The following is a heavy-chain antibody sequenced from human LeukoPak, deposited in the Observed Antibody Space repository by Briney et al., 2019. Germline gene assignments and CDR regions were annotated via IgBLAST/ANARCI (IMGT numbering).Heavy chain of an antibody. CDR1: GYTFTSYG. CDR3: ARVDILTGYYFFDS. D-gene: IGHD3-9*01. V-gene: IGHV1-18*01. J-gene: IGHJ4*02. Sequence: ASVKVSCKASGYTFTSYGISWVRQAPGQGLEWMGWISSNDGNTYYVQNFQGRVTMTTDTSTSTAYMELRSLRSDDTAVYYCARVDILTGYYFFDSWGQGTLVTVSS. CDR2: ISSNDGNT.